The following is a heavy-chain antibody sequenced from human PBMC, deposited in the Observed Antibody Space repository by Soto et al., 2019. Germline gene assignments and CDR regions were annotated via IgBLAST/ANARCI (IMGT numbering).Heavy chain of an antibody. Sequence: SETLSLTCTVSGGSISSYYWSWIRQPPGKGLEWIGYIYYSGSTNYNPSLKSRVTITRDTSASTAYMELSSLRSEDTAVYYCARDYGGPYYFDYWGQGTLVTVSS. CDR2: IYYSGST. CDR3: ARDYGGPYYFDY. CDR1: GGSISSYY. D-gene: IGHD4-17*01. V-gene: IGHV4-59*01. J-gene: IGHJ4*02.